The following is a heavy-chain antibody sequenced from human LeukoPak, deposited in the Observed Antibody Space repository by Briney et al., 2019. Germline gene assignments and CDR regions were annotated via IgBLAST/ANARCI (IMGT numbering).Heavy chain of an antibody. V-gene: IGHV3-21*01. CDR2: ISSSSSYI. D-gene: IGHD6-19*01. CDR1: GFTVSSNY. J-gene: IGHJ4*02. CDR3: AREVAVASHDY. Sequence: PGGSLRLSCAASGFTVSSNYMSWVRQAPGKGLEWVSSISSSSSYIYYADSVKGRFTISRDNAKNSLYLQMNSLRAEDTAVYYCAREVAVASHDYWGQGTLVTVSS.